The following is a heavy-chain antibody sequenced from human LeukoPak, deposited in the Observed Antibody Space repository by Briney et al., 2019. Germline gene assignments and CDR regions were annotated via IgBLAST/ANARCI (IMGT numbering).Heavy chain of an antibody. CDR1: GFTLSSRW. Sequence: HPGGSLRLSCAASGFTLSSRWMNWFRQAPGKGLEWVGNIKEDGTERHYVNSVRGRFTISRDNANNSLYLQMDSLRAEDTAVYYCARPRGPSDAFDIWGQGTMVTVSS. V-gene: IGHV3-7*01. D-gene: IGHD3-16*01. CDR2: IKEDGTER. CDR3: ARPRGPSDAFDI. J-gene: IGHJ3*02.